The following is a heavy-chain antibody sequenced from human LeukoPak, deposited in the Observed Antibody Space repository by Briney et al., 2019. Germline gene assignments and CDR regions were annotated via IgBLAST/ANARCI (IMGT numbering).Heavy chain of an antibody. Sequence: GGSLRLSCAASGFTFSSYSMNWVRQAPGKGLEWVSLITGDGSSTYYADSVKGRFTISRDNSKNSLYLQMNSLRTEDTALYYCAKIGGWLQITDYWGQGTLVTVSS. CDR1: GFTFSSYS. D-gene: IGHD5-24*01. CDR2: ITGDGSST. CDR3: AKIGGWLQITDY. V-gene: IGHV3-43*02. J-gene: IGHJ4*02.